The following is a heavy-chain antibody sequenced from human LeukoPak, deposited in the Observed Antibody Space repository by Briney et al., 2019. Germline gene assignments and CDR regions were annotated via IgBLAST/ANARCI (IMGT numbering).Heavy chain of an antibody. D-gene: IGHD1-26*01. V-gene: IGHV3-30*03. CDR3: ARGASGSYYVDY. CDR1: GFTFSTYA. J-gene: IGHJ4*02. Sequence: GTSLRLSCVASGFTFSTYAMHWVRQAPGRGLEWMAAISYDGTETYYAGSVKGRFTISRDNAKNTVYLQMNSLRAEDTAVYYCARGASGSYYVDYWGQGTLVTVSS. CDR2: ISYDGTET.